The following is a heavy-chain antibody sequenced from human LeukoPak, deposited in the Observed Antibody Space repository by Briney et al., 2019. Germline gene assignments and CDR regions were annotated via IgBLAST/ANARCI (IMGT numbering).Heavy chain of an antibody. V-gene: IGHV4-39*01. CDR2: IYYSGTT. CDR1: GGSVSSSSYY. CDR3: ARLVDYYYSYMDV. Sequence: SETLSLTCAVSGGSVSSSSYYWGWIRQPPGKGLEWIGSIYYSGTTYYNPSLKSRVTISVDTSKNQFSLRLTSVTAAETAVYYCARLVDYYYSYMDVWGKGTTVTISS. J-gene: IGHJ6*03.